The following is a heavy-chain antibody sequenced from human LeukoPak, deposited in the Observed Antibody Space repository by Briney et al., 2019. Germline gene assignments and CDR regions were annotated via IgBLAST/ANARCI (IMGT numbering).Heavy chain of an antibody. CDR1: GGSVSSGSYY. CDR2: IYDSGST. J-gene: IGHJ3*02. V-gene: IGHV4-61*01. CDR3: ARDVVGAHDAFDI. Sequence: SESLSLTCTVSGGSVSSGSYYWSWLRQPPWKGLEWFGYIYDSGSTNYNPSLKIRVTISVDTSKNQSSLKLTSVTAADTAVYYCARDVVGAHDAFDIWGQGTMVTVSS. D-gene: IGHD1-26*01.